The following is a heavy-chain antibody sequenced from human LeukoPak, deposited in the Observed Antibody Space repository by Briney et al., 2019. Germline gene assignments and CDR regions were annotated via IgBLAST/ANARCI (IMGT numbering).Heavy chain of an antibody. CDR2: IYYSGST. D-gene: IGHD7-27*01. CDR3: ARSETGGAYFDY. V-gene: IGHV4-39*07. CDR1: GGSISSGGYY. J-gene: IGHJ4*02. Sequence: SETLSLTCTVSGGSISSGGYYWGWIRQPPGKGLEWIGSIYYSGSTYYNPSLKSRVTISVDTSKNQFSLKLSSVTAADTAVYYCARSETGGAYFDYWGQGTLVTVSS.